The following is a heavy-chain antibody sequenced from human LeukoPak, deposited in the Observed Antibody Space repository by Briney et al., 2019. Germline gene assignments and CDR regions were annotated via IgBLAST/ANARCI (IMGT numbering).Heavy chain of an antibody. Sequence: SETLSLTCAVYGGSFSDYYWSWIRQPPGKGLEWIGEINHSGSTNYNPSLKSRVTISVDTSKNQFSLKLSSVTAADTAVYYCARSSTKTYYYDSSGYYNWGQGTLVTVSS. CDR2: INHSGST. V-gene: IGHV4-34*01. CDR1: GGSFSDYY. J-gene: IGHJ4*02. CDR3: ARSSTKTYYYDSSGYYN. D-gene: IGHD3-22*01.